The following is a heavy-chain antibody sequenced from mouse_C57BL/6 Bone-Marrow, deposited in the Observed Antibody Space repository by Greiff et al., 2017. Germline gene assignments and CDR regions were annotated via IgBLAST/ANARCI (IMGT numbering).Heavy chain of an antibody. Sequence: EVQLVESGPGLVKPSQSLSLTCSVTGYSITSGYYWNWIRQFPGNKLEWMGYISYDGSNNYNPSLKNRISITRDTSKNQFFLKLNSVTTEDTATYYCAREEVNYPYYFDYWGQGTTLTVSS. CDR1: GYSITSGYY. V-gene: IGHV3-6*01. J-gene: IGHJ2*01. D-gene: IGHD2-1*01. CDR2: ISYDGSN. CDR3: AREEVNYPYYFDY.